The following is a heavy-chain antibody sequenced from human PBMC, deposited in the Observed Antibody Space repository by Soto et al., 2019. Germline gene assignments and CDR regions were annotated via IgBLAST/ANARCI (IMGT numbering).Heavy chain of an antibody. D-gene: IGHD4-17*01. CDR1: GGSVSSATYH. V-gene: IGHV4-61*03. CDR3: ARRIRPPTTTSTGFDP. CDR2: ISYSGSI. J-gene: IGHJ5*02. Sequence: QVQLQESGPGLVKPSETLSLTCTVSGGSVSSATYHWSWIRQPPGKGLEWIGYISYSGSIKYNPSLQTRATISIDTSTNHFSLSLSSVTAAYKAVYYCARRIRPPTTTSTGFDPRGQGNLVTVSS.